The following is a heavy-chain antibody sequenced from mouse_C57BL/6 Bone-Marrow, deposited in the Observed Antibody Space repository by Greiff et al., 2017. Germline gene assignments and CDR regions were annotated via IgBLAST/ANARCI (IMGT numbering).Heavy chain of an antibody. CDR1: GYTFTDYE. CDR2: IDPETGGT. V-gene: IGHV1-15*01. Sequence: VQLQESGAELVRPGASVTLSCKASGYTFTDYEMHWVKQTPVHGLEWIGAIDPETGGTAYNQKFKGKAILTADKSSSTAYMELRSLTSEDSAVYYCTSDGDYWGQGTTLTGSS. J-gene: IGHJ2*01. CDR3: TSDGDY.